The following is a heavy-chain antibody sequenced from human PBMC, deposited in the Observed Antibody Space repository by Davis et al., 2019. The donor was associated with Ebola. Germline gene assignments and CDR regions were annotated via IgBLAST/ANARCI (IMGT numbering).Heavy chain of an antibody. V-gene: IGHV4-59*12. CDR1: GGSISSYY. Sequence: MPSETLSPTCTVSGGSISSYYWSWIRQPPGKGLEWIGYIYYSGSTNYNPSLKSRVTISVDKSKNQFSLKLSSVTAADTAVYYCARDPSFLAAAGNFDYWGQGTLVTVSS. D-gene: IGHD6-13*01. CDR3: ARDPSFLAAAGNFDY. J-gene: IGHJ4*02. CDR2: IYYSGST.